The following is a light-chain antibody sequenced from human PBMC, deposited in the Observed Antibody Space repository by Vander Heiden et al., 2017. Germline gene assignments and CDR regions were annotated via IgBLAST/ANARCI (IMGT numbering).Light chain of an antibody. J-gene: IGLJ3*02. Sequence: SVLTQPPPLSAPPGQKVTISCSGSSSNIGNNYVSCYQQLQGTTPKLLNSDNNKRPAGTPDRFAGDKSGTAATLGITGVQSGDEADYYCSTWDTSLSAVVFGGGTKVNVL. CDR2: DNN. V-gene: IGLV1-51*01. CDR3: STWDTSLSAVV. CDR1: SSNIGNNY.